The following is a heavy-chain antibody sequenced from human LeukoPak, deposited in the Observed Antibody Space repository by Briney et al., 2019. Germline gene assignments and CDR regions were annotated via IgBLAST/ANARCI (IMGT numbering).Heavy chain of an antibody. V-gene: IGHV1-18*01. CDR3: ARGNLKGQWLVPKFDY. CDR2: ISAYNGNT. D-gene: IGHD6-19*01. CDR1: GYTFTSYD. J-gene: IGHJ4*02. Sequence: GASVKVSCKASGYTFTSYDIHWVRQATGQGLEWMGWISAYNGNTNYAQKLQGRVTMTTDTSTSTAYMELRSLRSDDTAVYYCARGNLKGQWLVPKFDYWGQGTLVTVSS.